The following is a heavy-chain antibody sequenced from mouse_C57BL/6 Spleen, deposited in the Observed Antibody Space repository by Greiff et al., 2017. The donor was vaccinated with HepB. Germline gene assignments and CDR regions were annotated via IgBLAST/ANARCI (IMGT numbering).Heavy chain of an antibody. CDR3: ARRDTVVGAMDY. Sequence: QVQLQQPGAELVKPGASVKLSCKASGYTFTSYWMQWVKQRPGQGLEWIGEIDPSDSYTNYNQKFKGKATLTVDTSSSTAYMQLSSLTSEDSAVYYVARRDTVVGAMDYWGQGTSVTVSS. J-gene: IGHJ4*01. CDR2: IDPSDSYT. D-gene: IGHD1-1*01. CDR1: GYTFTSYW. V-gene: IGHV1-50*01.